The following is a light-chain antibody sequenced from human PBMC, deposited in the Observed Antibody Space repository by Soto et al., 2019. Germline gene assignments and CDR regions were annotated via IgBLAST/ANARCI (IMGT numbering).Light chain of an antibody. CDR2: DDS. Sequence: SYELTQAPSVSVAPGQTARITCGDIGSKTVHWYQQKPGQAPVLVVYDDSDRPSGIPDRFSGSNSGNMATLTISRVEAGDEADYYCQVWDRTSERYVFATGTKVTVL. CDR3: QVWDRTSERYV. V-gene: IGLV3-21*02. J-gene: IGLJ1*01. CDR1: IGSKT.